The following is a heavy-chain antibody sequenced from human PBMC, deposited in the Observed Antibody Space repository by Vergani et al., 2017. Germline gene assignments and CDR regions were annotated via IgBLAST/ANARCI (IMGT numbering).Heavy chain of an antibody. D-gene: IGHD2-2*01. CDR2: IVPIFGTA. V-gene: IGHV1-69*01. Sequence: QVQLVQSGAEVKKPGSSVKVSCKASGGTFSSYAISWVRQAPGQGLEWMGGIVPIFGTANYAQKFQGRVTITGDESTSTAYMELSRLRSEDTAVYYCARRNCSSTSCRYYYYYYMDVWGKGTTVTVSS. J-gene: IGHJ6*03. CDR1: GGTFSSYA. CDR3: ARRNCSSTSCRYYYYYYMDV.